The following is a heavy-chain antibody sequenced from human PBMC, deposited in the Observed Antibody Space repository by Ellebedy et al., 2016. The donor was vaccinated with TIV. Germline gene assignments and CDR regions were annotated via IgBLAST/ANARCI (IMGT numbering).Heavy chain of an antibody. D-gene: IGHD3-3*01. CDR3: ARTFFH. CDR1: GFTFTDHY. Sequence: GGSLRLXCAASGFTFTDHYMDWVRQAPGKGLEWVGRTRNKANSYNTEYAASVKGRFTISRDDSKNLLYLQMNSLKTEDTAVYYCARTFFHWGQGTLVTVSA. CDR2: TRNKANSYNT. V-gene: IGHV3-72*01. J-gene: IGHJ4*02.